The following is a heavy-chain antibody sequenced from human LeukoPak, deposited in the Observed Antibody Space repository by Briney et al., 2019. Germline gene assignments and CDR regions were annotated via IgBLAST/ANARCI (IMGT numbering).Heavy chain of an antibody. CDR2: LSGSGLSK. CDR3: AQGISPSSSWTFDN. J-gene: IGHJ4*02. V-gene: IGHV3-23*01. CDR1: GFTFSSYA. Sequence: PGGSLRFSCAASGFTFSSYAMNWVRQAPGKGLQWVSALSGSGLSKYYADSVKGRFTISRDNSKNTLYLQMNSLRAEDTAIYYCAQGISPSSSWTFDNWGQGTLVTVSS. D-gene: IGHD6-13*01.